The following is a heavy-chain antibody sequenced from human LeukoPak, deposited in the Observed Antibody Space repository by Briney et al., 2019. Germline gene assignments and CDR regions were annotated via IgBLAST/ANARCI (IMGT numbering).Heavy chain of an antibody. Sequence: PGGSLRLSCAASGFTFSSYAMSWVRQAPGKGLEWVSVIYSGHNTYYADSVRGRFTISRDTSKNTLYLQMNSLRAEDTAIYFCATAKSGWYLVDTWGQGTMVTVSS. CDR1: GFTFSSYA. CDR3: ATAKSGWYLVDT. J-gene: IGHJ3*01. V-gene: IGHV3-23*03. CDR2: IYSGHNT. D-gene: IGHD6-13*01.